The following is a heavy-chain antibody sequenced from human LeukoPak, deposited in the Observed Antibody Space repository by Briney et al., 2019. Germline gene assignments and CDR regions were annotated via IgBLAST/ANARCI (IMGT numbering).Heavy chain of an antibody. CDR2: IYSSGST. V-gene: IGHV4-61*02. CDR3: ARDSGSTVYWFFDL. J-gene: IGHJ2*01. Sequence: PSQTLSLTCTVSGGSISSGSYYWNWIRQPAGKGLEWIGRIYSSGSTNYNPSLKSRVTISVDTSKNQFSLKLNSVTAADTAVYYCARDSGSTVYWFFDLWGRGTLVSVFS. CDR1: GGSISSGSYY. D-gene: IGHD4-17*01.